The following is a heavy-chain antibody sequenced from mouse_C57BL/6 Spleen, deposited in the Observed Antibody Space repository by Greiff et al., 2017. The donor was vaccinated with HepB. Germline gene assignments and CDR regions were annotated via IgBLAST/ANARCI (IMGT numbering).Heavy chain of an antibody. D-gene: IGHD3-2*02. V-gene: IGHV3-6*01. Sequence: VQLQQSGLGPVKPSQSLPLTCLFTGSPITSGFSWNWFGQFPGTKLDWMGYISNDGSNNYNPSLKNRISITRDTSKNQFFLKLNSVTTEDTATYYCARRTAQAFLDYWGQGTTLTVSS. CDR3: ARRTAQAFLDY. J-gene: IGHJ2*01. CDR1: GSPITSGFS. CDR2: ISNDGSN.